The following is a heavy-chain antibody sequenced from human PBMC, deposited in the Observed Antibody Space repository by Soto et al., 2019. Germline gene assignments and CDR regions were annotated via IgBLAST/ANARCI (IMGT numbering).Heavy chain of an antibody. D-gene: IGHD5-12*01. CDR2: INPSGGST. CDR1: GYTFTSYY. CDR3: ARVRSTSCYDY. J-gene: IGHJ4*02. Sequence: ASVKVSCKASGYTFTSYYMHWVRQAPGQGLEWMGIINPSGGSTSYAQKFQGIVTMTRDTSTSTVYMDLSSLRSEDTAVYFCARVRSTSCYDYWGEGSLVTVSS. V-gene: IGHV1-46*03.